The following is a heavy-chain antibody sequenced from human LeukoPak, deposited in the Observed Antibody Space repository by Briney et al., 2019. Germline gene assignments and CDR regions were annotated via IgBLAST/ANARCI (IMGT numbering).Heavy chain of an antibody. Sequence: ASVKVSCKASGYTFTGYYMHWVRQAPGQGLEWMGWINPNSGGTNYAQKFQGRVTMARDTSISTAYMELSRLRSDDTAVYYCARDLVSNWNYGDAFDIWGQGTMVTVSS. CDR3: ARDLVSNWNYGDAFDI. J-gene: IGHJ3*02. CDR2: INPNSGGT. V-gene: IGHV1-2*02. D-gene: IGHD1-7*01. CDR1: GYTFTGYY.